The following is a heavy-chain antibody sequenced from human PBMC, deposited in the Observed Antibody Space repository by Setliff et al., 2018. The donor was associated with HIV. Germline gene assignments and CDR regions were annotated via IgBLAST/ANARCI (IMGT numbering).Heavy chain of an antibody. CDR2: IHTSGST. Sequence: SETLSLTCTVSGGSMTNYWSWIRQPPGKGLEFIGHIHTSGSTIYNPSLKSRLTITIDTSRNQFSLKLTSVTAADTAVYYCARRSSWYGDAFDIWGQGTMVTVSS. CDR1: GGSMTNY. V-gene: IGHV4-4*09. J-gene: IGHJ3*02. D-gene: IGHD6-13*01. CDR3: ARRSSWYGDAFDI.